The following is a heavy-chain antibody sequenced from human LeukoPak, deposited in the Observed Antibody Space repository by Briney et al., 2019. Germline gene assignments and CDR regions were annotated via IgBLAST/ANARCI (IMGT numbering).Heavy chain of an antibody. CDR1: GGSITSSSYY. Sequence: LGTLSLTCTVSGGSITSSSYYWGWIRQPPGKGLEWIGSIYYSGSTYYNPSLKSRVTISVDTSKNQFSLKLSSVTAADTAVYYCASRWIQLWLNYWGQGTLVTVSS. D-gene: IGHD5-18*01. CDR3: ASRWIQLWLNY. V-gene: IGHV4-39*01. CDR2: IYYSGST. J-gene: IGHJ4*02.